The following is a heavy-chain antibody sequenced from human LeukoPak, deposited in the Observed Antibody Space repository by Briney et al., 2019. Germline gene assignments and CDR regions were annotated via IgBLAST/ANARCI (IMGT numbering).Heavy chain of an antibody. D-gene: IGHD2-21*01. CDR1: GVSISSDDFY. CDR3: ARASIIIPSQAPILGWFDP. Sequence: SQTLSLTCTVSGVSISSDDFYWSWIRHTPGRGLEWIGHISRTGSTAYRPSLKSRVTISVDKSNNQFSLKLRSVTAADTAVYYCARASIIIPSQAPILGWFDPWGQGTLVTVSS. CDR2: ISRTGST. V-gene: IGHV4-30-2*01. J-gene: IGHJ5*02.